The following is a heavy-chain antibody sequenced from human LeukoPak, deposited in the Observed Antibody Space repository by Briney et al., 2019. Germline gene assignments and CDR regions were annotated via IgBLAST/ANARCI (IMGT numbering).Heavy chain of an antibody. CDR2: IDHADSQT. D-gene: IGHD1-1*01. CDR3: ARQLTSGDCDY. Sequence: EPLRISCQGSGYSFTSYWICWVRQMPGRGLGWMGSIDHADSQTNYSPSFQGHVTISADKSISTVYLQWSTLKASDTAMYYCARQLTSGDCDYWGQGTLVTVSS. J-gene: IGHJ4*02. CDR1: GYSFTSYW. V-gene: IGHV5-10-1*01.